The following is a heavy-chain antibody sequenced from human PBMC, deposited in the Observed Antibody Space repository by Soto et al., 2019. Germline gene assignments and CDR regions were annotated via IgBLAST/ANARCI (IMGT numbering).Heavy chain of an antibody. J-gene: IGHJ6*02. V-gene: IGHV1-8*01. D-gene: IGHD6-13*01. CDR1: GYTFTSYD. CDR3: AWYSSSWGENYYYYGMDV. Sequence: ASVKVSCKASGYTFTSYDINWVRQATGQGLEWMGWMNPNSGNSGYAQKFQGRVTMTRNTPISTAYMELSSLRSEDTAVYYCAWYSSSWGENYYYYGMDVWGQGTTVTVSS. CDR2: MNPNSGNS.